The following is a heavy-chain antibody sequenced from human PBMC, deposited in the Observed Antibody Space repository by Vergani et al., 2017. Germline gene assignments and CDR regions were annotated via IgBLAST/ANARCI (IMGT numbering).Heavy chain of an antibody. D-gene: IGHD3-9*01. CDR3: ARGKRPSYDILTGSPHY. J-gene: IGHJ4*02. CDR2: IYTSGST. V-gene: IGHV4-61*02. CDR1: GGSISSGSYY. Sequence: QVQLQESGPGLVKPSQTLSLTCTVSGGSISSGSYYWSWIRQPAGKGLEWIGRIYTSGSTNYNPSLKSRVTMSVDTSKNQFSLKLSSVTAADTAVYYCARGKRPSYDILTGSPHYWGQGTLVTVSS.